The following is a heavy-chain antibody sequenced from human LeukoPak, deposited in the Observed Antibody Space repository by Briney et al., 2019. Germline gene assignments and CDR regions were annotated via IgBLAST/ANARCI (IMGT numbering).Heavy chain of an antibody. J-gene: IGHJ4*02. D-gene: IGHD3/OR15-3a*01. CDR3: ARQTGSGLFTLP. V-gene: IGHV4-34*01. Sequence: PSETLSLTCAVYNGSFSGYYWSWIRQPPGKGLEWIGSIYYTGNTYYNASLKSRVTISIDTSKNQISLRLTSVTATDTAMYYCARQTGSGLFTLPGGQGTLVTVSS. CDR2: IYYTGNT. CDR1: NGSFSGYY.